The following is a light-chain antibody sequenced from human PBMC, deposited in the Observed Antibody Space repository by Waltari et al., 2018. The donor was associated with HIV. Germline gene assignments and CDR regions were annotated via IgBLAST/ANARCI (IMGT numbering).Light chain of an antibody. CDR1: QGIAND. CDR2: GSS. Sequence: AIQMTQSPSSLSASVGDRVTISCRASQGIANDLSWYQHKPGKAPRLLIYGSSTLQSGVSSRFSGGGSDTHFTLTISGLQPEDFATYYCLQDYIFPYTFDQGTTLEI. J-gene: IGKJ2*01. V-gene: IGKV1-6*01. CDR3: LQDYIFPYT.